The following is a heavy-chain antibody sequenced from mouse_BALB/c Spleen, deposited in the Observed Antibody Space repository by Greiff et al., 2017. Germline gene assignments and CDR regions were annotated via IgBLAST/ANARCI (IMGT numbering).Heavy chain of an antibody. CDR3: ARSDSSGYVFAY. J-gene: IGHJ3*01. V-gene: IGHV1S34*01. CDR1: GYSFTGYY. D-gene: IGHD3-2*01. CDR2: ISCYNGAT. Sequence: LVKTGASVKISCKASGYSFTGYYMHWVKQSPGKSLEWIGYISCYNGATSYNQKFKGKATFTVDTSSSTAYMQFNSLTSEDSAVYYCARSDSSGYVFAYWGQGTLVTVSA.